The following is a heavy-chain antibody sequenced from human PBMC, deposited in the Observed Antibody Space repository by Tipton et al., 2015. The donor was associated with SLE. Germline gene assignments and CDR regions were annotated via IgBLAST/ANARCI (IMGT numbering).Heavy chain of an antibody. CDR2: IYYSGST. Sequence: TLSLTCTVSGGSISSSSYYWGWIRQPPGKGLEWIGSIYYSGSTYYNPSLKSRVTISVDASKNQYSLKLTSVTAADTAVYYCARDPGDSYWDYYYGMDVWGQGTMVTVSS. J-gene: IGHJ6*02. V-gene: IGHV4-39*07. CDR3: ARDPGDSYWDYYYGMDV. D-gene: IGHD3-10*01. CDR1: GGSISSSSYY.